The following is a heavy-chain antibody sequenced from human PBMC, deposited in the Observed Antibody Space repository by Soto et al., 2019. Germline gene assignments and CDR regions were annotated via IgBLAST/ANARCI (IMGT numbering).Heavy chain of an antibody. J-gene: IGHJ4*02. CDR1: GVTFSMHS. Sequence: GGSLSLSCSASGVTFSMHSMHWVRQTPGKALEYVSAISRDGRSTFYADSVKGRFTISRDNSKNTLYLRMNSLRSDDTAVYYCVKEANPFINTLVVLIFDYWGQGTQVTVSS. D-gene: IGHD3-22*01. CDR3: VKEANPFINTLVVLIFDY. CDR2: ISRDGRST. V-gene: IGHV3-64D*08.